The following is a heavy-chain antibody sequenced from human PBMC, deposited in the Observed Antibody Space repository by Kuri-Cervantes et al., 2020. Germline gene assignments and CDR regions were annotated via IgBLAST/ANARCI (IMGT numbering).Heavy chain of an antibody. CDR3: ARDTRIGVVGADLFDH. Sequence: SETLSLTCTVSGDSISSYYWSWIRQLPGKGLEWIGYMFHSGTTNYNPSLKSRLTMSIDTSKNQFSLTLRSVTAADTAIYYCARDTRIGVVGADLFDHWGQGTLVTVSS. J-gene: IGHJ4*02. D-gene: IGHD2-15*01. CDR1: GDSISSYY. CDR2: MFHSGTT. V-gene: IGHV4-59*01.